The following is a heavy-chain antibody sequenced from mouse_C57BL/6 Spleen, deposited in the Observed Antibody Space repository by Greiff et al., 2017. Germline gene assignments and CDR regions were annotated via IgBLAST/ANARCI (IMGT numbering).Heavy chain of an antibody. Sequence: EVQGVESRGGLVKPGGSLKLSCAASGFTFSSYTMSWVRQTPEKRLEWVATISGGGGNTYYPDSVKGRFTISRDNAKNTLYLQMSSLRSEDTALYYCARHVDYGSGMDYWGQGTSVTVSS. V-gene: IGHV5-9*01. D-gene: IGHD1-1*01. CDR2: ISGGGGNT. J-gene: IGHJ4*01. CDR1: GFTFSSYT. CDR3: ARHVDYGSGMDY.